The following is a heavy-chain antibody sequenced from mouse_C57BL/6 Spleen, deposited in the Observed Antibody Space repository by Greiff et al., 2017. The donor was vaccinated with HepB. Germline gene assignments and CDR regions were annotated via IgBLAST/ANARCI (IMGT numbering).Heavy chain of an antibody. Sequence: EVQGVESGGGLVKPGGSLKLSCAASGFTFSSYAMSWVRQTPEKRLEWVATISDGGSYTYYPDNVKGRFTISRDNAKNNLYLQMSHLKSEDTAMYYCARDDGSSSFAYWGQGTLVTVSA. CDR2: ISDGGSYT. J-gene: IGHJ3*01. CDR1: GFTFSSYA. D-gene: IGHD1-1*01. V-gene: IGHV5-4*01. CDR3: ARDDGSSSFAY.